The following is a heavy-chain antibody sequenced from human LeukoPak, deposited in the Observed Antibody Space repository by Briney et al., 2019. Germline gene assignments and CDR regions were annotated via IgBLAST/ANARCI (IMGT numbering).Heavy chain of an antibody. Sequence: GGSLRLSCAASGFTFRSYSMNWVRQAPGKGLEWGSYISSSSSTIYYADSVKGRFTISRDNAKNSLYLQMNSLRDEDTAVYYCARARYYYDSSGYFADYWGQGTLVTVSS. J-gene: IGHJ4*02. V-gene: IGHV3-48*02. CDR2: ISSSSSTI. CDR1: GFTFRSYS. D-gene: IGHD3-22*01. CDR3: ARARYYYDSSGYFADY.